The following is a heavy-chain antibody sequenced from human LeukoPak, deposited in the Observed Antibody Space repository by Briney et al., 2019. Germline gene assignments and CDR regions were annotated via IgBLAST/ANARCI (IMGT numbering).Heavy chain of an antibody. Sequence: ASVRVSCKASGYTFTSYGISWVRQAPGQGLEWMGWISAYNGNTNYAQKLQGRVTMTTDTSTSTAYMELRSLRSDDTAVYYCARDRVNYDYVWGSYRSIDYWGQGTLVTVSS. J-gene: IGHJ4*02. CDR1: GYTFTSYG. V-gene: IGHV1-18*01. D-gene: IGHD3-16*02. CDR3: ARDRVNYDYVWGSYRSIDY. CDR2: ISAYNGNT.